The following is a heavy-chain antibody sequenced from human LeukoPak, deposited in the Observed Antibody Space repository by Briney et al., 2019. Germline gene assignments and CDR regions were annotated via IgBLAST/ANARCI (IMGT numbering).Heavy chain of an antibody. CDR1: GDSVSSGSHY. V-gene: IGHV4-61*02. J-gene: IGHJ3*01. CDR2: VYASGSTTST. Sequence: SETLSLTCSVSGDSVSSGSHYWSWIRQPAGKGLEWIGRVYASGSTTSTTYNPSLKSRVSISVDTSKNQFSLTLSSITAADTAVYYCAKAPYLSSGSWGQGTMVTVSS. D-gene: IGHD3-22*01. CDR3: AKAPYLSSGS.